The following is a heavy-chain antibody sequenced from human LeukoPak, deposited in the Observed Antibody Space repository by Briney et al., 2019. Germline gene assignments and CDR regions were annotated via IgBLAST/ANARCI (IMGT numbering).Heavy chain of an antibody. CDR2: IIPIFGTA. CDR1: GGTFSSYA. Sequence: SSVKVSCKDSGGTFSSYAISWVRQAPGQGLEWMGGIIPIFGTANYAQKFQGRVTITADKSTSTAYMELSSLRSEDTAVYYCARVSYYGSGSYYNEDYWGQGTLVTVSS. CDR3: ARVSYYGSGSYYNEDY. J-gene: IGHJ4*02. V-gene: IGHV1-69*06. D-gene: IGHD3-10*01.